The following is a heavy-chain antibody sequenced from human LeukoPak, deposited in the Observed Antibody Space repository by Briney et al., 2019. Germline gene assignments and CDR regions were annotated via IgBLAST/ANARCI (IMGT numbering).Heavy chain of an antibody. CDR1: GGSISSHY. CDR2: IYNSGSI. V-gene: IGHV4-4*09. Sequence: SETLSLTCTVSGGSISSHYWSWIRQPPGKGLEWIGYIYNSGSISYNPSLKSRVTISVDTSKHRFSLKLRSVTAADTAVYYCARLGSSSYNYYYYGMDVWGQGTTVTVSS. J-gene: IGHJ6*02. CDR3: ARLGSSSYNYYYYGMDV. D-gene: IGHD6-6*01.